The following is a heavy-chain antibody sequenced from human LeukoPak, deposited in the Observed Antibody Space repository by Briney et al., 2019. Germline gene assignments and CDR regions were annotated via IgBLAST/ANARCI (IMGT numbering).Heavy chain of an antibody. CDR2: IYDSGST. V-gene: IGHV4-59*11. D-gene: IGHD1-26*01. J-gene: IGHJ4*02. Sequence: PSETLSLTCTVSGGSISSHYWTWVRQPPGKGREWIGYIYDSGSTNYNPSLKSRVTISGDTSKDQFSLKLSSVTAADTAVYYCARGVGAALPPLDWGQGTLVTVSS. CDR3: ARGVGAALPPLD. CDR1: GGSISSHY.